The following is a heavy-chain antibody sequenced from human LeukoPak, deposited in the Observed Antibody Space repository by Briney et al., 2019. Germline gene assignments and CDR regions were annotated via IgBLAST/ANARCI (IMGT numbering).Heavy chain of an antibody. Sequence: ASVKVSCKASGCNFNTYAISWVRQAPGQGLEWMGWINPNSGGTTYAQKFQGRVTMTRNTSISTANMELSRLRSDDTAVYYCARGVLYYYDSSGYCPEPSFDYWGQGTLVTVSS. J-gene: IGHJ4*02. CDR1: GCNFNTYA. CDR2: INPNSGGT. D-gene: IGHD3-22*01. V-gene: IGHV1-2*02. CDR3: ARGVLYYYDSSGYCPEPSFDY.